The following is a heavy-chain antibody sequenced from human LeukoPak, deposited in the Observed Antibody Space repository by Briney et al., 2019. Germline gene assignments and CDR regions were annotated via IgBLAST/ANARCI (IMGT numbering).Heavy chain of an antibody. J-gene: IGHJ6*03. CDR1: GITFGSYA. CDR3: AKDSTVGELVRGFYYYIDV. V-gene: IGHV3-23*01. Sequence: GGSLRLSCAASGITFGSYAMSWVRQAPGKGLEWISVISGSGADTYYADSVKGRFTISRDNSKNTLYLQMDSLRAEDTAIYYYAKDSTVGELVRGFYYYIDVWGKGTTVTVFS. D-gene: IGHD6-6*01. CDR2: ISGSGADT.